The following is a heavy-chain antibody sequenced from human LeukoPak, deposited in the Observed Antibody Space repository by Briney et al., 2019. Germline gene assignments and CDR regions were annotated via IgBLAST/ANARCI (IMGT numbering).Heavy chain of an antibody. V-gene: IGHV3-7*01. D-gene: IGHD1-1*01. Sequence: GGSLRLSCAASGFTFSDYWMSWVRQAPGRGLEWVANIKQDGSEKHYVDSVKGRFTISRDNAKNSLYLQMNSLRAEDTAVYYCARDSSLERTIDYWGQGTLVTVSS. CDR2: IKQDGSEK. CDR1: GFTFSDYW. J-gene: IGHJ4*02. CDR3: ARDSSLERTIDY.